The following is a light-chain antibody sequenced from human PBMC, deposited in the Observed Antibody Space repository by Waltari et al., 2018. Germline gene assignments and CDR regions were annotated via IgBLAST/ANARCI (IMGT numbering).Light chain of an antibody. CDR2: KDT. V-gene: IGLV3-25*03. CDR1: RLPNQY. J-gene: IGLJ3*02. Sequence: YELTQPPSVSVSPGQTARISCSGDRLPNQYSYWYQQKAGQAPVLLIYKDTERPSGIPERFSGSSSGTSVTFVIGAVQPEDGAVYPLQSPDGSGTWVFGGGTKLTVL. CDR3: QSPDGSGTWV.